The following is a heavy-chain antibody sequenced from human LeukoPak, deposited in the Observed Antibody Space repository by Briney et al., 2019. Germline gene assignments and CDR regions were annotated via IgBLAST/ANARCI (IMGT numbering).Heavy chain of an antibody. CDR2: MNPNSGNT. D-gene: IGHD2-15*01. V-gene: IGHV1-8*01. CDR3: ARDRLDCSGGSCYGRILDY. J-gene: IGHJ4*02. CDR1: GYTFTSYD. Sequence: ASVKVSCKASGYTFTSYDINWVRQATGQGLEWMGWMNPNSGNTGYAQKFQGRVTMTRNTSISTAYMELSSLRSEDTAVYYCARDRLDCSGGSCYGRILDYWGQGTLVTVSS.